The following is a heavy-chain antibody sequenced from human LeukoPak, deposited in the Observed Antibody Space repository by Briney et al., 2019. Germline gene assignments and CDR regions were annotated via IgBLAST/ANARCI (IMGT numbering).Heavy chain of an antibody. CDR2: IYTIGIT. Sequence: NPSETLPLTCTVSGGSISSHYWSWIRQPAGKGLEWIGRIYTIGITNYNPSLKCRVTMSVDTSNTQFSLKLSSVTAADTAVYYCAREAYYDFWRGATHAFDIGGQGTMVTVSS. V-gene: IGHV4-4*07. CDR1: GGSISSHY. D-gene: IGHD3-3*01. J-gene: IGHJ3*02. CDR3: AREAYYDFWRGATHAFDI.